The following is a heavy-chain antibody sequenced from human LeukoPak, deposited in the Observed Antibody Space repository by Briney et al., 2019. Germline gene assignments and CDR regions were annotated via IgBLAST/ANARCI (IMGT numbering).Heavy chain of an antibody. V-gene: IGHV4-59*01. J-gene: IGHJ1*01. CDR2: IYYSGST. CDR3: ASRGYYDSSGYYVSAEYFQH. D-gene: IGHD3-22*01. Sequence: SETLSLTCTVSGGSISSYYWSWIRQPPGKGLEWIGDIYYSGSTNYNPSLKSRVTISVDTSKNQFSLKLSSVTAADTAVYYCASRGYYDSSGYYVSAEYFQHWGQGTLVTVSS. CDR1: GGSISSYY.